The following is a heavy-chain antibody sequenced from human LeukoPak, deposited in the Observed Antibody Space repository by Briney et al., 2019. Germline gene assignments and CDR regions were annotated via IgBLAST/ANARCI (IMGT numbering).Heavy chain of an antibody. CDR3: ASHQYGSGSYYHDY. CDR1: GGSINNPNYY. Sequence: YPSETLSLTCTVSGGSINNPNYYWSWIRQPAGKGLEWIGRISTTGSTSYGPSLKSRVIISIGTSKNQFSLRLSSATAADTAVYYCASHQYGSGSYYHDYWGQGALVTVSS. D-gene: IGHD3-10*01. J-gene: IGHJ4*02. CDR2: ISTTGST. V-gene: IGHV4-61*02.